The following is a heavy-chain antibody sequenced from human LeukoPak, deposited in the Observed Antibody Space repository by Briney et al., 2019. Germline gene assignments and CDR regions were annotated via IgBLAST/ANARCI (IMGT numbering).Heavy chain of an antibody. V-gene: IGHV3-23*01. CDR2: IIGSAGST. CDR1: GFTFSAYA. D-gene: IGHD4-17*01. J-gene: IGHJ6*03. CDR3: AKTPYGSYYYYMDV. Sequence: GGSLRLSCAASGFTFSAYAMSWVRQAPGKGLEWVSAIIGSAGSTYYADSVKGRFTISGDNSKNTLFLQMNSLRADDTAVYFCAKTPYGSYYYYMDVWGKGTTVTVSS.